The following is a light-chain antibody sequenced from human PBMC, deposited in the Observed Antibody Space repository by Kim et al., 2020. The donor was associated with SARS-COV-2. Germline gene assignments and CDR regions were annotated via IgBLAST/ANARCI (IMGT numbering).Light chain of an antibody. CDR3: TSYTTTNTWL. CDR1: SSDVGAYNY. Sequence: GQSITISCTGTSSDVGAYNYVSWCQQHPGKAPKLLIYDVNNRPSGVSNRFSGSKSGNTASLTISGLQAEDEADYYCTSYTTTNTWLFCGGTKVTVL. V-gene: IGLV2-14*03. J-gene: IGLJ3*02. CDR2: DVN.